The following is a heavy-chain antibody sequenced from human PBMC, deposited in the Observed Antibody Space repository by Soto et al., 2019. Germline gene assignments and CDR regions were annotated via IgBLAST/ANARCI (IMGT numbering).Heavy chain of an antibody. CDR1: GFSLNTYGMC. D-gene: IGHD6-13*01. V-gene: IGHV2-70*11. CDR3: ARTTWRGSWLGS. Sequence: GSGPTLVNATQALTLTCTFSGFSLNTYGMCVSWIRQPPGKALEWLARIDWDDKKNYNTSMKTRLTISKDTSKNQVVLTMSNIDPADTGTYFCARTTWRGSWLGSWGQGTLVTVSS. CDR2: IDWDDKK. J-gene: IGHJ4*02.